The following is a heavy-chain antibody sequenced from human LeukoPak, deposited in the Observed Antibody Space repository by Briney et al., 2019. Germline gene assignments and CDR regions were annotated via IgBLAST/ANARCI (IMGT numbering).Heavy chain of an antibody. D-gene: IGHD3-10*01. Sequence: GGSLRLSCAASGFIFSNYAMHWVRQAPGNGLEWVAVISYDGSNKYYADSVKGRLTISRDNSKNTLYLQMNSLRAEDTAVYYCAKPKLLWFGELFFNYWGQGTLVTVSS. CDR1: GFIFSNYA. V-gene: IGHV3-30*18. CDR3: AKPKLLWFGELFFNY. CDR2: ISYDGSNK. J-gene: IGHJ4*02.